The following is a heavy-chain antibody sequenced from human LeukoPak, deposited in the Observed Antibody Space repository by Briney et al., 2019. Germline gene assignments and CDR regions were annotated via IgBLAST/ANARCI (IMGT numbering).Heavy chain of an antibody. CDR2: LNPSGDI. V-gene: IGHV4-34*01. CDR1: GGSFSSYY. D-gene: IGHD6-13*01. J-gene: IGHJ4*02. CDR3: ARGLSSSWFTQQAYH. Sequence: SGTLSLTCAVFGGSFSSYYWSWIRQSPVRGLEWIGELNPSGDINYNPSLKSRAIMSVDTSKKQFSLNLTSVTAADTAVYYCARGLSSSWFTQQAYHWGQGSPVVVYS.